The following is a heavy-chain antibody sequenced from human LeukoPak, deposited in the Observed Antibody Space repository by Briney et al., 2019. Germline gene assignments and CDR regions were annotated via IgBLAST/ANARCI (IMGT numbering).Heavy chain of an antibody. CDR3: ARGGNCGGDCYAHDAFDI. Sequence: SETLSLTCTVSGASIRSYYRTWIRQPPGKGLEWIGYMYYGVSTKYNPSLKSRFTISVDTSKNQLSLKLSSVTAADTAVYYCARGGNCGGDCYAHDAFDIWGQGTMVTVSS. CDR1: GASIRSYY. D-gene: IGHD2-21*02. CDR2: MYYGVST. J-gene: IGHJ3*02. V-gene: IGHV4-59*08.